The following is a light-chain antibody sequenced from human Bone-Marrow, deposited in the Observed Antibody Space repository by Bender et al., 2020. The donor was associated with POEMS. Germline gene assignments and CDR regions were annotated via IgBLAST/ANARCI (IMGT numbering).Light chain of an antibody. CDR1: SSDVGAYNY. Sequence: QSALTQPASVSGSPGQSITISCTGTSSDVGAYNYVSWYQQRPGKAPKLMIYDVTNRPSGVSNRFSGSKSGYTASLTISRLQAEDEADYYCSSYTARNTYVFGTETKVTVL. CDR3: SSYTARNTYV. V-gene: IGLV2-14*03. CDR2: DVT. J-gene: IGLJ1*01.